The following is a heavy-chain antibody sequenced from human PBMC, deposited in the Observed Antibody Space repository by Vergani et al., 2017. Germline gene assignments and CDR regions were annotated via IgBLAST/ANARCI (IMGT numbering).Heavy chain of an antibody. D-gene: IGHD3-22*01. J-gene: IGHJ5*02. Sequence: QVQLVQSGSELKKPGASVKVSCKASGYTFTSYAMNWVRQAPGQGLEWMGWINTTTGNPTYAQGFTGRFVFALDTSVSTAYLQISSLKAEDTAVYYCARIDSSGYYYGGWCDPWGQGTLVTVSS. CDR1: GYTFTSYA. CDR3: ARIDSSGYYYGGWCDP. V-gene: IGHV7-4-1*02. CDR2: INTTTGNP.